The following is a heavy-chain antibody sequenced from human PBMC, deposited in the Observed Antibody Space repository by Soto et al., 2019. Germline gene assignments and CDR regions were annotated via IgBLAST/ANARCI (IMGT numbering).Heavy chain of an antibody. CDR3: TTDHGITIFGVVILYYYYGMDV. CDR2: INSSGSTI. CDR1: GFTFSDYY. J-gene: IGHJ6*02. Sequence: PGGSLRLSCAASGFTFSDYYMSWIRQAPGKGLEWVSYINSSGSTIYYADSVKGRFTISRDNAKNSLYLQMNSLRAEDTAVYYCTTDHGITIFGVVILYYYYGMDVWGQGTTVTVSS. D-gene: IGHD3-3*01. V-gene: IGHV3-11*01.